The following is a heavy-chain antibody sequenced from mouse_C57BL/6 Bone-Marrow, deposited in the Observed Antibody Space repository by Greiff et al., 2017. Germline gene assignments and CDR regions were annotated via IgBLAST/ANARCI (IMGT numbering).Heavy chain of an antibody. CDR2: ISGGGGNT. V-gene: IGHV5-9*01. Sequence: EVKLEESGGGLVKPGGSLKLSCAASGFTFSSYTMSWVRQTPEKRLEWVATISGGGGNTYYPDSVKGRFTISRDNAKNTLYLQMSSLRSEDTALYYCAIEYDGYYYAMDYWGQGTSVTVSS. CDR1: GFTFSSYT. CDR3: AIEYDGYYYAMDY. J-gene: IGHJ4*01. D-gene: IGHD2-3*01.